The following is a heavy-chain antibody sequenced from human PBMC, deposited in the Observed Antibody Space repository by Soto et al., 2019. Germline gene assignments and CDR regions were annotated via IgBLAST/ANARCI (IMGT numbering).Heavy chain of an antibody. J-gene: IGHJ6*02. CDR1: GFTFSSYD. Sequence: GGSLRLSCAASGFTFSSYDMHWVRQATGKGLEWVSAIGTAGDTYYPGSVKGRFTISRENAKNSLYLQMNSLRAEDTAVYYCARDMITSSGYYGMDVWGQGTTVTVSS. CDR3: ARDMITSSGYYGMDV. V-gene: IGHV3-13*01. CDR2: IGTAGDT. D-gene: IGHD3-16*01.